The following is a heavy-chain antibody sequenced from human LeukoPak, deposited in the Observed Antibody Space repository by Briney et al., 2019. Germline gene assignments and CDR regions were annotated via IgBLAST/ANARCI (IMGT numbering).Heavy chain of an antibody. V-gene: IGHV1-8*01. Sequence: ASVKVSCKASGYTFTSYGINWVRQATGQGLEWMGWMNPNSGNTDYAQKFQGRVTITRNTSISTAYMELSSLRSEDTAVYYCARGRYCGGDCFFGSDSNDYAFDIWGQGTMVTVSS. CDR3: ARGRYCGGDCFFGSDSNDYAFDI. CDR1: GYTFTSYG. D-gene: IGHD2-21*02. J-gene: IGHJ3*02. CDR2: MNPNSGNT.